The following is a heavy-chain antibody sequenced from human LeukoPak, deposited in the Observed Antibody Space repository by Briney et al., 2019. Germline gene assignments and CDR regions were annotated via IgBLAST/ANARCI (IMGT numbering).Heavy chain of an antibody. J-gene: IGHJ4*02. Sequence: GGPLRLSCAASGFTFSTYSMHWVRQAPGRGLEWVSYTSGSSSAINFADFVRGRFTISRDNAKNSVYLQMNSLRAEDTAVYYCARSFSYGPIDFWGQGTQVTVSS. D-gene: IGHD5-18*01. V-gene: IGHV3-48*04. CDR1: GFTFSTYS. CDR2: TSGSSSAI. CDR3: ARSFSYGPIDF.